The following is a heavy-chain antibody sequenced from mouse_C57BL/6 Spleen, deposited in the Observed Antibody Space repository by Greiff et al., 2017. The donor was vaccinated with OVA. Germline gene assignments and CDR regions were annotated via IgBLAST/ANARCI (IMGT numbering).Heavy chain of an antibody. J-gene: IGHJ3*01. D-gene: IGHD2-4*01. CDR3: ARSDDYGPFAY. CDR1: GYTFTSYW. Sequence: VQLQQPGAELVMPGASVKLSCKASGYTFTSYWMHWVKQRPGQGLEWIGEIDPSDSYTNYNQKFKGKSTLTVDKSSSTAYMQLSSLTSEDSAVYYCARSDDYGPFAYWGQGTLVTVSA. V-gene: IGHV1-69*01. CDR2: IDPSDSYT.